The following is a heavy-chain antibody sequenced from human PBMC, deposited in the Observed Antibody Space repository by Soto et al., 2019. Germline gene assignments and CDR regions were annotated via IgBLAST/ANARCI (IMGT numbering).Heavy chain of an antibody. D-gene: IGHD3-10*01. CDR2: ISDSGRT. CDR3: AKSGGEY. Sequence: QVHLQESGPGLVKPSETLSLTCTVSGGSISSHYWSWIRQPPGKGLEWIGYISDSGRTNYNPPLKSRVPISADTPKRQFSLKLASVTAADTAENYCAKSGGEYWGEGTLVTVSS. J-gene: IGHJ4*02. CDR1: GGSISSHY. V-gene: IGHV4-59*11.